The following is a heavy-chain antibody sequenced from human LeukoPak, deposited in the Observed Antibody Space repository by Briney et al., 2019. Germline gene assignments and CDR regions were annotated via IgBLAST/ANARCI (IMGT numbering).Heavy chain of an antibody. CDR3: ASHVVVTEPYYYGMDV. J-gene: IGHJ6*02. D-gene: IGHD2-21*02. CDR2: ITDSGGYT. V-gene: IGHV3-23*01. Sequence: PGGSLRLSCAASGFTFSSYAMSWVHQAPGKGLEWVSAITDSGGYTYYADSVRGRFTLSRDNSKNTLYLQMNSLRAEDTAVYYCASHVVVTEPYYYGMDVWGQGTTVNVSS. CDR1: GFTFSSYA.